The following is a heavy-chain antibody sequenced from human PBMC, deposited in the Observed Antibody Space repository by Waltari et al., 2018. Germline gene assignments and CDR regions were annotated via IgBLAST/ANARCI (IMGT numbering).Heavy chain of an antibody. J-gene: IGHJ4*02. D-gene: IGHD2-2*01. V-gene: IGHV3-74*01. Sequence: QLVESGGGLVQPGGSLSLSCAASGFTFGSYWMHWVRQVPGKGLMWVSRINTDGTNTANADSVKGRFTISRDNARNTLFLQMNSLRPEDTAVYYCVGSTYPFDCWGQGTLVTVSS. CDR1: GFTFGSYW. CDR3: VGSTYPFDC. CDR2: INTDGTNT.